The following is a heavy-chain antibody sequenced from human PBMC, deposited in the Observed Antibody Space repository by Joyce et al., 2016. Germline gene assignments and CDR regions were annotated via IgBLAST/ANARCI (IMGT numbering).Heavy chain of an antibody. D-gene: IGHD2-15*01. Sequence: QLEESGGTLVYRGGSLRLSCKVSYSLSNKNVMAWVGQAPGKGLEWVSAIGASGGGRYYADSVKGRFTVSRDNSNNMMYLEMTSLQIEDTAIYYCARAKTVVVAYTLRDGFDVWGQGTQVAVSS. CDR3: ARAKTVVVAYTLRDGFDV. CDR2: IGASGGGR. CDR1: YSLSNKNV. V-gene: IGHV3-23*04. J-gene: IGHJ3*01.